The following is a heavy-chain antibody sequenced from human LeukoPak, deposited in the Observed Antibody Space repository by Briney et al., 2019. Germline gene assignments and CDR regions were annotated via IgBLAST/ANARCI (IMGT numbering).Heavy chain of an antibody. CDR2: IYYSGGT. J-gene: IGHJ3*02. D-gene: IGHD5/OR15-5a*01. V-gene: IGHV4-59*01. CDR1: GGSISNYF. CDR3: ARPSRSVSTAGAFDI. Sequence: SETLSLTCTVSGGSISNYFWSWIRQPPGKGLEWIGYIYYSGGTNYNPSLKSRVTISVDTSKNQFSLKLSSVTAADTAVYYCARPSRSVSTAGAFDIWGQGIMVTVSS.